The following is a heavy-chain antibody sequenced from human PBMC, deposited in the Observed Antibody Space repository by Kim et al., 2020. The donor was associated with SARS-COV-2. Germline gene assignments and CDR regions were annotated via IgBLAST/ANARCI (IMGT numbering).Heavy chain of an antibody. J-gene: IGHJ6*02. Sequence: NPPLRSRVTISVGTSKNQFSLKLSSVTAADTAVYYCARGITIFGVVTNGMDVWGQGTTVTVSS. D-gene: IGHD3-3*01. CDR3: ARGITIFGVVTNGMDV. V-gene: IGHV4-31*02.